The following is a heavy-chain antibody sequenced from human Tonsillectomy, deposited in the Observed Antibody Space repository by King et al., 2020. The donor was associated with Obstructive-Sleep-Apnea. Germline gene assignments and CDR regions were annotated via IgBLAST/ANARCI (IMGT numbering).Heavy chain of an antibody. CDR1: GFTFSGSA. V-gene: IGHV3-73*01. CDR3: IRQDYSIDY. CDR2: IRSKANSYGT. Sequence: VQLVESGGGLVQPGGSLKLSCAASGFTFSGSAIHWVRQASGKGLEWVGHIRSKANSYGTAYAASVKGRLTISRDDSKNTAYLQMNSLKTEDTAVYYCIRQDYSIDYWGQGTLVTVSS. J-gene: IGHJ4*02. D-gene: IGHD4-11*01.